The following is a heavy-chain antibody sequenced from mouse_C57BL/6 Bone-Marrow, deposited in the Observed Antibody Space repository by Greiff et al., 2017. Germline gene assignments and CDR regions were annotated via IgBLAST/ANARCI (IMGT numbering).Heavy chain of an antibody. CDR2: INSDGGST. Sequence: DVVLVESGGGLVQPGESLKLSCESNEYEIPSHDISLVRKTPEKRLELGAAINSDGGSTYYPDTMERRFIISRDNTKKTLYLQMSSLRSEDTALYYCARRGNYEGYFDVWGTGTTVTVSS. D-gene: IGHD2-1*01. CDR3: ARRGNYEGYFDV. CDR1: EYEIPSHD. V-gene: IGHV5-2*01. J-gene: IGHJ1*03.